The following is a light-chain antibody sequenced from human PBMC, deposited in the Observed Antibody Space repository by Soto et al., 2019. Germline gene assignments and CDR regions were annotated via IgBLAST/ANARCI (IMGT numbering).Light chain of an antibody. CDR1: SSDVGGYNY. V-gene: IGLV2-14*01. CDR2: EVS. CDR3: SSYTSSSTV. J-gene: IGLJ1*01. Sequence: QSVLTQPASVSGSPGQSITISCTGTSSDVGGYNYVSWYQQHPGKAPKLMIYEVSNRSSGVSNRFSGSKSGNTASLTISGLQAEDEADYCCSSYTSSSTVFGTGTKVTVL.